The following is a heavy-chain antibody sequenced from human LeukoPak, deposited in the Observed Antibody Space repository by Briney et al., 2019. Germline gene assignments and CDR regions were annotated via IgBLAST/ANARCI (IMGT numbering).Heavy chain of an antibody. D-gene: IGHD3-22*01. Sequence: GGSLRLFCAASGFTFSSYWMHWVRQAPGKGLVWVSRINSDGSSTSYADSVKGRFTISRDNAKNTLYLQMNSLRAEDTAVYYCARYYYDSSGYYLDYWGQGTLVTVSS. CDR3: ARYYYDSSGYYLDY. CDR1: GFTFSSYW. J-gene: IGHJ4*02. CDR2: INSDGSST. V-gene: IGHV3-74*01.